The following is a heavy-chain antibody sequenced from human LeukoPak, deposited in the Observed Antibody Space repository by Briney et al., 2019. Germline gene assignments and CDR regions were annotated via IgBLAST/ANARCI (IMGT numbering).Heavy chain of an antibody. V-gene: IGHV3-23*01. CDR2: ISGSGGST. CDR1: GFTFSSYA. CDR3: AKAPLSRSDSSGYYSPTMIDY. D-gene: IGHD3-22*01. J-gene: IGHJ4*02. Sequence: GGSLRLSCAASGFTFSSYAMSWVRQAPGKGLEWVSAISGSGGSTYYADSVKGRFTISRDNSKNTLYLQMNSLRAEDTAVYYCAKAPLSRSDSSGYYSPTMIDYWGQGTLVTVSS.